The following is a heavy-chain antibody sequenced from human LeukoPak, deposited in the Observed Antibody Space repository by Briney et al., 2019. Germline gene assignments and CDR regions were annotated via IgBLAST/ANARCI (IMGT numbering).Heavy chain of an antibody. D-gene: IGHD4-17*01. J-gene: IGHJ4*02. CDR1: GYTFTRYY. V-gene: IGHV1-2*02. Sequence: GASVKVSRKASGYTFTRYYRHWERQAPGQGLEWMGWINPNSGGTNYAQRFQGRVTMTRDTSISTAYMDLSRLRSDDTAVYYCARADTVSFDYRGQGTLVTVSS. CDR2: INPNSGGT. CDR3: ARADTVSFDY.